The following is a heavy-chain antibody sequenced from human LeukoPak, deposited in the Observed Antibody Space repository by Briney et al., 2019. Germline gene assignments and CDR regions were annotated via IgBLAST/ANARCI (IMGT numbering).Heavy chain of an antibody. D-gene: IGHD3-3*01. CDR3: ARDREWRGARDDAFDI. V-gene: IGHV6-1*01. CDR2: TYYRSKWYN. CDR1: GDSVSRNSAA. J-gene: IGHJ3*02. Sequence: SQTLSLTCAISGDSVSRNSAAWNWIRQSPSRGLEWLGRTYYRSKWYNDYAVSVKSRITINPDTSKNQFSLQLNSVTPEDTAVYYCARDREWRGARDDAFDIWGQGTMVTVSS.